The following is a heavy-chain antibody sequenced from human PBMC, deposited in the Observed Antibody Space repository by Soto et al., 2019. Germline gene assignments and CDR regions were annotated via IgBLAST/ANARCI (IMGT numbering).Heavy chain of an antibody. J-gene: IGHJ4*02. Sequence: SVKVSCKASGGTFSSYTISWVRQAPGQGLEWMGRIIPILGIANYAQKFQGRVTITADKSTSTAYMELSSLRSEDTAVYYCASRPTSGWTLFDYWGQGTLVTAAS. V-gene: IGHV1-69*02. CDR3: ASRPTSGWTLFDY. D-gene: IGHD3-22*01. CDR2: IIPILGIA. CDR1: GGTFSSYT.